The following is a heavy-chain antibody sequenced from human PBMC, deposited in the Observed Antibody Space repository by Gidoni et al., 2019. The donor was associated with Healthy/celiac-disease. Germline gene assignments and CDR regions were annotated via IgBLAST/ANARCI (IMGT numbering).Heavy chain of an antibody. J-gene: IGHJ4*02. Sequence: QVQLVESGGGVVQPGRSLRLSCAASGFTFSSSGMHWVRQAPGKGLEWVSVISYDGSNKYDADSVKGRFTISRDNSKNTLYLQMNSLRAEDTAVYYCAKDAPAYYDFWSGYSNPDYWGQGTLVTVSS. V-gene: IGHV3-30*18. CDR2: ISYDGSNK. CDR3: AKDAPAYYDFWSGYSNPDY. D-gene: IGHD3-3*01. CDR1: GFTFSSSG.